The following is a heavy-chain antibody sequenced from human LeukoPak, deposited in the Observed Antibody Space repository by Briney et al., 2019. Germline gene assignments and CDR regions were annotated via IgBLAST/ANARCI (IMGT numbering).Heavy chain of an antibody. CDR2: ISYDGSNK. CDR3: ARDRYSGSYPLDY. CDR1: GFTFTNYP. V-gene: IGHV3-30*04. J-gene: IGHJ4*02. D-gene: IGHD1-26*01. Sequence: GGSLRLSCAASGFTFTNYPVHWVRQAPGKGLEWVAVISYDGSNKYYADSVKGRFTISRDNAKNSLFLQMNSLGAEDTAVYYCARDRYSGSYPLDYWGQGTLVIVSS.